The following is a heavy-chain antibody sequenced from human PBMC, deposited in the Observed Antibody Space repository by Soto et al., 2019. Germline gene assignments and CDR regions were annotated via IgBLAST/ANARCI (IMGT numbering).Heavy chain of an antibody. J-gene: IGHJ6*02. D-gene: IGHD1-7*01. CDR1: GYSFTSYW. V-gene: IGHV5-10-1*01. CDR3: ARDINGTRLGVFHGMDV. Sequence: GESLKISCKGSGYSFTSYWISWVRQMPGKGLEWMGRIDPSDSYTNYSPSFQGHVTISADKSISTAYLQWSSLKASDTAMYYCARDINGTRLGVFHGMDVWGQGTTVTVSS. CDR2: IDPSDSYT.